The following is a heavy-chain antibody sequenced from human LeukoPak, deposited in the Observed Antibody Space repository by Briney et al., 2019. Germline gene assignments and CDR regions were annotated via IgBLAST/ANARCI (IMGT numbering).Heavy chain of an antibody. V-gene: IGHV1-46*01. D-gene: IGHD2-2*01. J-gene: IGHJ4*02. CDR2: INPSGGST. CDR1: GYTFTSYY. Sequence: ASVKVSCKASGYTFTSYYMHWVRQAPGQGPEWMGIINPSGGSTSYAQKFQGRVTMTRDTSTSTVYMELSSLRSEDTAVYYCARGVDIVVVPAAMVPFDYWGQGTLVTVSS. CDR3: ARGVDIVVVPAAMVPFDY.